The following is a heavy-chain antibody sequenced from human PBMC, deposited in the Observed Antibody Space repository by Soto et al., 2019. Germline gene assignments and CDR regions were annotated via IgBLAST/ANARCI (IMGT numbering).Heavy chain of an antibody. D-gene: IGHD3-10*01. CDR3: ATSYGSGSYYIY. Sequence: GAPVKVSCQASGYTFTDYYMHRVRQAPGQGLEWMGWINPNSGGTNYAQKFQGRVTMTRDTSISTAYMELSRLRSDDTAVYYCATSYGSGSYYIYWGQGTLVTVSS. J-gene: IGHJ4*02. CDR1: GYTFTDYY. CDR2: INPNSGGT. V-gene: IGHV1-2*02.